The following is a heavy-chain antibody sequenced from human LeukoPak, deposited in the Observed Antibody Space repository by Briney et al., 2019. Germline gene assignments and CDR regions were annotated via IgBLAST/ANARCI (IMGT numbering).Heavy chain of an antibody. D-gene: IGHD4-11*01. V-gene: IGHV4-34*01. CDR1: GGSFSGYY. J-gene: IGHJ6*02. Sequence: PPETLSLTCAVYGGSFSGYYWSWIRQPPGKGLEWIGEINHSGSTNYNPSLKSRVTISVDTSKNQFSLKLSSVTAADTAVYYCARESIDYSMVLIYYGMDVWGQGTTVTVSS. CDR2: INHSGST. CDR3: ARESIDYSMVLIYYGMDV.